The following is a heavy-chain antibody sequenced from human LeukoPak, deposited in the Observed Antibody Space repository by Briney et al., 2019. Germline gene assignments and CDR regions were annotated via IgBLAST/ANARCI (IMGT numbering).Heavy chain of an antibody. CDR3: ARGKRISIFGGGSEGYYFDS. Sequence: SETLSLTCTVSGGSINGRYWSWIRQPPGKGLEWVGYIPDSGSTKYNPSLRSRLTVSVDTSKNQFSVRLTSATAADTAVYYCARGKRISIFGGGSEGYYFDSWGQGTLVTVSS. V-gene: IGHV4-59*11. J-gene: IGHJ4*02. CDR2: IPDSGST. CDR1: GGSINGRY. D-gene: IGHD3-3*01.